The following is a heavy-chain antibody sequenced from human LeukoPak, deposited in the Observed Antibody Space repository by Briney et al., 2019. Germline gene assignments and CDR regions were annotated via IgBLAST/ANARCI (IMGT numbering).Heavy chain of an antibody. CDR1: NGSTSSDTYY. D-gene: IGHD3-10*01. Sequence: SQTLSLTCTVSNGSTSSDTYYWGWIRQPPGKGLEWIGEINHGGSTNYNPSLKSRVTISVDTSKNQFSLKLSSVTAADTAVYYCARGAYYYDSGSYYLFDYWGQGTLVTVSS. CDR3: ARGAYYYDSGSYYLFDY. V-gene: IGHV4-39*07. CDR2: INHGGST. J-gene: IGHJ4*02.